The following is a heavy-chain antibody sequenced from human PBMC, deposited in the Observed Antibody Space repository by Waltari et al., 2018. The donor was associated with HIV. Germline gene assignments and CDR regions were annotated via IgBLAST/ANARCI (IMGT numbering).Heavy chain of an antibody. D-gene: IGHD6-13*01. Sequence: EVQLLESGGGLVQPGGSLRLSCAASGFTFSNYAMSWVRQAPGKGLDGVAAMSVIAYSTYYGDALKGRLTISRDNSKNKLYLQMNSLRAEDTAVYFCVKEHQYSHTWYSYYGMDVWGQGTTVTVSS. J-gene: IGHJ6*02. CDR2: MSVIAYST. V-gene: IGHV3-23*01. CDR3: VKEHQYSHTWYSYYGMDV. CDR1: GFTFSNYA.